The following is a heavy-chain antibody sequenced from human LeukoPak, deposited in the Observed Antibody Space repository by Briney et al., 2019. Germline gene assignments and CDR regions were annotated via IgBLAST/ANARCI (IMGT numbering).Heavy chain of an antibody. CDR3: AKGIHYGDISY. D-gene: IGHD4-17*01. CDR1: GFTFSRDA. V-gene: IGHV3-23*01. Sequence: PGGSLRLSCAVSGFTFSRDAMSWVRQAPGKGLEWVSSITGSGGDTYYADSVKGRFTISRDNSKNTLHLQMNSLRVEDTAMYFCAKGIHYGDISYWGQGTLVTVSS. J-gene: IGHJ4*02. CDR2: ITGSGGDT.